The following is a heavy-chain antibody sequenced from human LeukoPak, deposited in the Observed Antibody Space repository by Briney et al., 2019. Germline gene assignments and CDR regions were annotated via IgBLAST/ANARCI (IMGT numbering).Heavy chain of an antibody. Sequence: GGSLRLSCAASGFTFSSYGMHWVRQAPGKGLVWVAVISYDGSNKYYADSVKGRFTISRDNSKNTLYLQMNSLRAEDTAVYYCAKDLKQQLVPYFGYWGQGTLVTVSS. V-gene: IGHV3-30*18. CDR3: AKDLKQQLVPYFGY. J-gene: IGHJ4*02. CDR1: GFTFSSYG. CDR2: ISYDGSNK. D-gene: IGHD6-13*01.